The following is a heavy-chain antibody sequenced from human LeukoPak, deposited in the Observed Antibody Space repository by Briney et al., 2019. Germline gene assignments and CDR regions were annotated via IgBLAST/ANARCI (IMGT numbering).Heavy chain of an antibody. Sequence: SETLSLTCAVYGGYFSGYYWSWIRQPPGKGLEWIGEINHSGSTNYNPSLKSRVTISVDTSKNQFSLKLSSVTAADTAVYYCARESGSYRYYYYYYMDVWSKGTTVTVSS. V-gene: IGHV4-34*01. CDR1: GGYFSGYY. CDR3: ARESGSYRYYYYYYMDV. CDR2: INHSGST. D-gene: IGHD1-26*01. J-gene: IGHJ6*03.